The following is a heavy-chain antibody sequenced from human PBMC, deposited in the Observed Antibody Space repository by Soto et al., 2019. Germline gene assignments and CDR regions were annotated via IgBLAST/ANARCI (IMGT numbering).Heavy chain of an antibody. CDR3: ARGDHYAFDI. CDR1: GDSVYSYSGA. Sequence: SQALSLTCDISGDSVYSYSGAWNWIRQSTSRGLEWLGRTYYRSKWYNRYAVSVKSRITVNPDTSKNQFSLQLNSVTSEDTAVYYCARGDHYAFDIWGQGTMVTVSS. CDR2: TYYRSKWYN. J-gene: IGHJ3*02. V-gene: IGHV6-1*01.